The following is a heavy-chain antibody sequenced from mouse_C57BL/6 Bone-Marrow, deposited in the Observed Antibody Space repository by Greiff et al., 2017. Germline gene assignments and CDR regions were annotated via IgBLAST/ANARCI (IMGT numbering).Heavy chain of an antibody. CDR1: GYTFTSYW. CDR2: IDPSDSYT. J-gene: IGHJ3*01. CDR3: ARWGYPWFAY. V-gene: IGHV1-50*01. Sequence: VQLQQPGAELVKPGASVKLSCKASGYTFTSYWMQWVKQRPGQGLEWIGEIDPSDSYTNYNQKFKGKATLTVDKSSSTAYMQLSSLTSEDSAVYYCARWGYPWFAYWGQGTLVTVSA.